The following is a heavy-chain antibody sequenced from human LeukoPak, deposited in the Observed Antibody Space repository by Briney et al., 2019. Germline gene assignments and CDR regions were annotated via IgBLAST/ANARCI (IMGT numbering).Heavy chain of an antibody. CDR3: ARHGSGSYNYYYYGMDV. CDR1: GYSFTSYW. CDR2: SYPGDSDT. V-gene: IGHV5-51*01. Sequence: GESLKISCKGSGYSFTSYWIGWVRQMPGKGLEWMGISYPGDSDTRYSPSFQGQVTISADKSISTAYLQWSSLKASDTAMYYCARHGSGSYNYYYYGMDVWGQGTTVTVSS. J-gene: IGHJ6*02. D-gene: IGHD1-26*01.